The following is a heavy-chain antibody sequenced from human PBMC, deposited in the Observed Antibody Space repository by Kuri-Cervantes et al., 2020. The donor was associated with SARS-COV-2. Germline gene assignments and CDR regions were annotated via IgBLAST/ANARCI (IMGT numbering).Heavy chain of an antibody. V-gene: IGHV1-8*01. CDR2: VKTNSGNT. Sequence: ASVKVSCKASGYAFTSRGINWVRQATGQGLEWMGMVKTNSGNTLYAQFFQGRVTMTRDISTSTVYMELSSLTSEDTAIYYCYCAPKEGFDSWGQGTLVTVSS. J-gene: IGHJ4*02. D-gene: IGHD2-21*01. CDR3: YCAPKEGFDS. CDR1: GYAFTSRG.